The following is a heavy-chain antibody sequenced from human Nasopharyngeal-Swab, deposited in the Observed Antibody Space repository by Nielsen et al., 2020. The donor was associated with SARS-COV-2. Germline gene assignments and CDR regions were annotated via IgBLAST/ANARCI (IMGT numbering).Heavy chain of an antibody. J-gene: IGHJ5*02. CDR2: IKSKTDGGTT. CDR3: TTDGMVRVS. V-gene: IGHV3-15*01. D-gene: IGHD3-10*01. Sequence: WSRQRPGKGLEWVGRIKSKTDGGTTDYAAPVKGRFTISRDDSKNTLYLQMNSLKTEDTAVYYCTTDGMVRVSWGQGTLVTVSS.